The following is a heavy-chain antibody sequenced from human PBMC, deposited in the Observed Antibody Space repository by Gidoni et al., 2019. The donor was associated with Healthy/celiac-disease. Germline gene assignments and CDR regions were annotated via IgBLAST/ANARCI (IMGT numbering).Heavy chain of an antibody. CDR2: ISSSSSYI. D-gene: IGHD3-3*01. CDR3: ARDQRFSLDLYYYGMDV. J-gene: IGHJ6*02. Sequence: EVQLVESGGGLVKPGGSLRLSCAASGFTFSSYSMNWVRQAPGKGLEWVSSISSSSSYIYYADSVKGRFTISRDNAKNSLYLQMNSLRAEDTAVYYCARDQRFSLDLYYYGMDVWGQGTTVTVSS. V-gene: IGHV3-21*01. CDR1: GFTFSSYS.